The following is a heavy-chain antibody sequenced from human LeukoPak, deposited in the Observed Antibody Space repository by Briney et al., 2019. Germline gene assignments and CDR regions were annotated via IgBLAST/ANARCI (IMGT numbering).Heavy chain of an antibody. V-gene: IGHV4-34*01. Sequence: SETLSLTCAVYGGSFSGYYWSWIRQPPGKGLEWIGEINHSGSTNYNPSLKSRVTISVDTSKNQFSLKLSSVTAADTAVYYCARGWPETYNWNDVSYGMDVWGQGTTATVSS. CDR1: GGSFSGYY. D-gene: IGHD1-20*01. CDR3: ARGWPETYNWNDVSYGMDV. J-gene: IGHJ6*02. CDR2: INHSGST.